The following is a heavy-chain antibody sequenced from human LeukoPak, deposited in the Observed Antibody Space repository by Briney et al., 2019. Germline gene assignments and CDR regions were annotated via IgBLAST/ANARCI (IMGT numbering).Heavy chain of an antibody. D-gene: IGHD2-2*01. Sequence: SGGSLRLSCAASGFTFSSYAMHWVRQAPGKGLEWVAVISYDGSNKYYADSVKGRFTISRDNSKNTLYLQMNSLRAEDTAVYYCAREVPAASFDYWGQGTLVTVSS. CDR3: AREVPAASFDY. CDR1: GFTFSSYA. V-gene: IGHV3-30-3*01. J-gene: IGHJ4*02. CDR2: ISYDGSNK.